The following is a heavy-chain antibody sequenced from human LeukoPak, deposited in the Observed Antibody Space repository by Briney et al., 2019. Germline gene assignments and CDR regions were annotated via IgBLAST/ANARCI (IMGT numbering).Heavy chain of an antibody. J-gene: IGHJ4*02. Sequence: GGSLRLSCAASGFTFSNAWMSWVRQAPGKGLEWVSDISGSGGSTYYADSVKGRFTISRDNSKNTLNLQMNSLRAENTAVYFCAKTIATAGYYFDYWGQGTLVTVSS. CDR1: GFTFSNAW. CDR2: ISGSGGST. CDR3: AKTIATAGYYFDY. D-gene: IGHD6-13*01. V-gene: IGHV3-23*01.